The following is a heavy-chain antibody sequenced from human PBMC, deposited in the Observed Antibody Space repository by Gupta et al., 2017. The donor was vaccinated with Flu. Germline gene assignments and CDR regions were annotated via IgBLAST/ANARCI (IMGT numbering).Heavy chain of an antibody. J-gene: IGHJ4*02. CDR2: ISSSAST. CDR1: GFPFRSYD. Sequence: EVQLVESGGGLVQPGGSLRLSCSVAGFPFRSYDMSWVRPAPGRGLEWVSFISSSASTYYGDPVRGRFTISRDNAKNSLYLQMSGLRDEDTAVYYCARGHWDNWGQGTLVTVSS. V-gene: IGHV3-48*03. CDR3: ARGHWDN.